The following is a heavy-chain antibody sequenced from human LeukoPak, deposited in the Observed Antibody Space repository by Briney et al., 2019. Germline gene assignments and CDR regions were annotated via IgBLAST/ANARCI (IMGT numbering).Heavy chain of an antibody. CDR2: ISYDGSIK. CDR1: GFAFSSYA. V-gene: IGHV3-30*07. D-gene: IGHD1-26*01. Sequence: PGGSLRLSCAASGFAFSSYAMHWVRQAPGKGLEWVAVISYDGSIKYYADSVKGRFTISRDNSKNTLYLQMNSLRAEDTAVYYCAKDSQKWELLPPDYWGQGTLVTVSS. CDR3: AKDSQKWELLPPDY. J-gene: IGHJ4*02.